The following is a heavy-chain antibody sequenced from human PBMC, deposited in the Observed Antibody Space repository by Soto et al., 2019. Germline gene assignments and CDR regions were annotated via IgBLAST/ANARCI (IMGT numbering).Heavy chain of an antibody. CDR3: ARVRTTTTFDY. J-gene: IGHJ4*02. CDR1: GFTFSSHG. CDR2: IWYDGSNK. D-gene: IGHD1-1*01. V-gene: IGHV3-33*01. Sequence: GGSLRLSCAAFGFTFSSHGMHRVRQAPGKGLEWVAVIWYDGSNKYYADSVKGRFTISRDNSKNTLYLQMNSLRAGDTAVYYCARVRTTTTFDYWGQGTLVTVSS.